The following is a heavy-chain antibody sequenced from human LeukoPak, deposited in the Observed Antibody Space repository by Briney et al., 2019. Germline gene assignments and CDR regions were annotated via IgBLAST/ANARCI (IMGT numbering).Heavy chain of an antibody. D-gene: IGHD2-2*01. J-gene: IGHJ4*02. CDR3: ARVSSSARTAFDY. Sequence: GGSLRLSCAASGFTFSSYWMSWVRQAPGKGLEWVANIKQDRSEKYYVDSVKGRFTISRDNAKNSLYLQMNSLRAEDTAVYYCARVSSSARTAFDYWGQGTLVTVSS. V-gene: IGHV3-7*01. CDR2: IKQDRSEK. CDR1: GFTFSSYW.